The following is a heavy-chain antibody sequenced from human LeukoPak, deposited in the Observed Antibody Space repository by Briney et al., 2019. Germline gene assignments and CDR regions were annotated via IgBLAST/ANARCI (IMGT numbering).Heavy chain of an antibody. J-gene: IGHJ4*02. CDR2: INPSGGST. V-gene: IGHV1-46*01. D-gene: IGHD5-18*01. Sequence: ASVKVSCKASGYTFTSYYMHWVRQAPGQGLEWMGIINPSGGSTSYAQKFQGRVTMTRDTSTSTVYMELSSPRSDDTAVYYCAREDTAMVYFDYWGQGTLVTVSS. CDR3: AREDTAMVYFDY. CDR1: GYTFTSYY.